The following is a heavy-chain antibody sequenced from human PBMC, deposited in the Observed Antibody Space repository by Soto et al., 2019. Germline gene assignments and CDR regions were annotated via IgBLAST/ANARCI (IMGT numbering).Heavy chain of an antibody. CDR2: INLDGSEK. Sequence: EVQLVESGGGLVQPGGSLRLSCAASGFTFRTYWLSWVRQVPGKGLEWVANINLDGSEKNYVDSVQGRFTISRDNARNSLYLQRSSLRAKDTALYYCARDGSTSWYSYDYHGMDVWGQGTTVTVSS. J-gene: IGHJ6*02. CDR1: GFTFRTYW. D-gene: IGHD5-18*01. V-gene: IGHV3-7*05. CDR3: ARDGSTSWYSYDYHGMDV.